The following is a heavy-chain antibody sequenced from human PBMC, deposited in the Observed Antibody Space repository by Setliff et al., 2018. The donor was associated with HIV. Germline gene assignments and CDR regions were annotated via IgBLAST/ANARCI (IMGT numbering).Heavy chain of an antibody. Sequence: PGESLKISCQASGYRFAFHWIAWVRLMPGKGLEWMGLIYPGDSDTRYSPSFQGQVTISADQSITTAYLQWTSLKSSDTAVYFCARRKTGDPRHAFDVWGRGTMVTVSS. D-gene: IGHD7-27*01. CDR2: IYPGDSDT. CDR3: ARRKTGDPRHAFDV. J-gene: IGHJ3*01. V-gene: IGHV5-51*01. CDR1: GYRFAFHW.